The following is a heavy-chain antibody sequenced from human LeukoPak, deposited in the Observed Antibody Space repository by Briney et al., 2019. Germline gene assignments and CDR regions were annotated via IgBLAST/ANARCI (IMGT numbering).Heavy chain of an antibody. V-gene: IGHV3-30-3*01. Sequence: GGSLRLSCAASGFTFSSYAMHWVRQAPGKGLEWVAVISYDGSNKYYADSVKGRFTISRDNSKNTLYLQMNSLRAEDTAVYCCARTEDTAMVKGFYGMDVWGQGTTVTVSS. CDR2: ISYDGSNK. CDR3: ARTEDTAMVKGFYGMDV. J-gene: IGHJ6*02. D-gene: IGHD5-18*01. CDR1: GFTFSSYA.